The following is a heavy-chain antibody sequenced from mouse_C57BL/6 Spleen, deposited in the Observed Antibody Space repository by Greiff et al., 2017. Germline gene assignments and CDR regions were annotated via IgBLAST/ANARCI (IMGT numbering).Heavy chain of an antibody. CDR1: GYSITSGYD. CDR2: ISYSVST. CDR3: ARGGYYPYAMDY. D-gene: IGHD2-3*01. V-gene: IGHV3-1*01. J-gene: IGHJ4*01. Sequence: EVQLQESGPGMVKPSQSLSLTCTVTGYSITSGYDWHWIRHFPGNKLEWMGYISYSVSTNYNPSLKSRISITHDTSKNHFFLKLNSVTTEDTATYYCARGGYYPYAMDYWGQGTSVTVSS.